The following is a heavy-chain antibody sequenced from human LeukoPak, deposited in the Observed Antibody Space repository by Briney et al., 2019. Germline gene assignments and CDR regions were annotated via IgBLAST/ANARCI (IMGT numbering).Heavy chain of an antibody. CDR1: GFTFTNAW. CDR2: IKSKTDGGTT. D-gene: IGHD1-26*01. V-gene: IGHV3-15*01. Sequence: GGSLRLSCADSGFTFTNAWMSWVRQAPGKGLEWIGRIKSKTDGGTTDYAAPVKGRFTISRDDSKNTLYLQMNSLKTEDTAVYYCTIQTPSGSSFDYWGQGTLVTVSS. J-gene: IGHJ4*02. CDR3: TIQTPSGSSFDY.